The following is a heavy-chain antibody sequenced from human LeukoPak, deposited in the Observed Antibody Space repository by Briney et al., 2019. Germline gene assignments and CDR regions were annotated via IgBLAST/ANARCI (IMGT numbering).Heavy chain of an antibody. Sequence: SETLSLTCAVYGGSFSGYYWSWIRQPPGKGLEWIGEINHSGSTNYNPSLKSRVTISVDTSKNQFSLKLSSVTAADTAVYYCARGSRSYSSWGRGTLVTVSS. CDR3: ARGSRSYSS. CDR1: GGSFSGYY. D-gene: IGHD6-13*01. J-gene: IGHJ4*02. V-gene: IGHV4-34*01. CDR2: INHSGST.